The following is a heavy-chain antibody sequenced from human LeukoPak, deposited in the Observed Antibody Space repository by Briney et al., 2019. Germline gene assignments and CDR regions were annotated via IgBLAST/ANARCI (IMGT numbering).Heavy chain of an antibody. CDR3: ARVERWLQSQASDI. CDR2: IYTSGST. V-gene: IGHV4-61*02. CDR1: GGSISSGSYY. J-gene: IGHJ3*02. Sequence: SQTLSLTCTVSGGSISSGSYYWSWIRQPAGKGLEWIGRIYTSGSTNYNPSLKSRVTISVDTSKNQFSLKLSSVTAADTAVYYCARVERWLQSQASDIWGQGTMVTVSS. D-gene: IGHD5-24*01.